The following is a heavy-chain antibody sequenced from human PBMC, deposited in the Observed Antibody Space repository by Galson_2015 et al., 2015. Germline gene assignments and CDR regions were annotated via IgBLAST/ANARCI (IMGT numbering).Heavy chain of an antibody. D-gene: IGHD6-13*01. CDR2: INPNSGGT. J-gene: IGHJ4*02. CDR1: GYTFTGYY. Sequence: SVKVSCKASGYTFTGYYIHWVRQAPGQGLEWMGWINPNSGGTNYAQKFQAWVTMTRDTSISTAYMELRSLRSDDTAVYYCARDNRIAAAGTGVVFVYWGQGTLVTVSS. V-gene: IGHV1-2*04. CDR3: ARDNRIAAAGTGVVFVY.